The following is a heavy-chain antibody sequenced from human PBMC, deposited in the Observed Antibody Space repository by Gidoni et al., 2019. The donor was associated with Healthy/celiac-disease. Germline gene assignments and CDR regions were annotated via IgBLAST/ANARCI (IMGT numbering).Heavy chain of an antibody. CDR1: GYTFTSYD. CDR3: ARTHDVLRYFDWLSTSHYYYYGMDV. V-gene: IGHV1-8*01. Sequence: QVQLVQSGAEVKKPGASVKVSCKASGYTFTSYDINWVRQATGQGLEWMGWMNPNSGNTGYAQKFQGRVTMTRNTSISTAYMELSSLRSEDTAVYYCARTHDVLRYFDWLSTSHYYYYGMDVWGQGTTVTVSS. J-gene: IGHJ6*02. D-gene: IGHD3-9*01. CDR2: MNPNSGNT.